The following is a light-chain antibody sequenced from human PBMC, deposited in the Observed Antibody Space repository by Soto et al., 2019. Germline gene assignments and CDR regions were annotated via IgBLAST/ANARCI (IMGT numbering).Light chain of an antibody. CDR1: QDIEHY. J-gene: IGKJ5*01. CDR2: DTS. Sequence: DIQMTQSPSSLSASVGDRVTITCRACQDIEHYLNWYQQKPGKAPNLLIYDTSVLETGVPSRFSGSKSGTDFTFTISSLQPEDVATYYCQQYDNLPITFGQGTRLEIK. V-gene: IGKV1-33*01. CDR3: QQYDNLPIT.